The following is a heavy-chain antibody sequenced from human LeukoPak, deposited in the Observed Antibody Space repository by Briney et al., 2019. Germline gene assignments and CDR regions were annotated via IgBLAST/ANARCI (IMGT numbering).Heavy chain of an antibody. V-gene: IGHV4-34*01. Sequence: PSETLSLTCAVYGGSFSGYYWSWIRQPPGKGLEWIGEINHSGSTNYNPSLKSRVTISVDTSKNQFSLKLSSVTAADTAVYYCASTNCSGGSCYVRYWGQGTLVTVSS. CDR1: GGSFSGYY. CDR3: ASTNCSGGSCYVRY. J-gene: IGHJ4*02. CDR2: INHSGST. D-gene: IGHD2-15*01.